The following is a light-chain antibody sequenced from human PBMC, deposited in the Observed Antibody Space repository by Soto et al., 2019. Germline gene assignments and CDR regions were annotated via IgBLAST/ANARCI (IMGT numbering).Light chain of an antibody. Sequence: DFQMTQSPSTLSASVGDRVTITCRASQNINNWVAWYQQKPGKAPKFLIYDASTLQRGVSSRFSGSGSGTEFTLTISSLQPDDFATYYCQQYNSYSVTFGGGTRLEIK. J-gene: IGKJ5*01. V-gene: IGKV1-5*01. CDR2: DAS. CDR1: QNINNW. CDR3: QQYNSYSVT.